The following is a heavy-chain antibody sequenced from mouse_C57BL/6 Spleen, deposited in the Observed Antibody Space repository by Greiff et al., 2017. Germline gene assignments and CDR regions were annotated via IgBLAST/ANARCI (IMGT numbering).Heavy chain of an antibody. V-gene: IGHV1-15*01. CDR1: GYTFTDYE. J-gene: IGHJ2*01. Sequence: QVQLKESGAELVRPGASVTLSCKASGYTFTDYEMHWVKQTPVHGLEWIGAIDPETGGTAYNQKFKGKAILTADKSSSTAYMELRSLTSEDSAVYYCTRDGTYYGSSGDYWGQGTTLTVSS. CDR2: IDPETGGT. CDR3: TRDGTYYGSSGDY. D-gene: IGHD1-1*01.